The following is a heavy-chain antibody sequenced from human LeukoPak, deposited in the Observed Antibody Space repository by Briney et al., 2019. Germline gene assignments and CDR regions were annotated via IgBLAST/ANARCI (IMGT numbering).Heavy chain of an antibody. CDR1: GYTFTNYY. Sequence: ASVKVSCKASGYTFTNYYVHWVRQAPGQGLEWMGGIIPIFGTANYAQKFQGRVTITADESTSTAYMELSSLRSEDTAVYYCARGGYCSGGSCYSDATPFDYWGQGTLVTVSS. CDR3: ARGGYCSGGSCYSDATPFDY. D-gene: IGHD2-15*01. CDR2: IIPIFGTA. J-gene: IGHJ4*02. V-gene: IGHV1-69*13.